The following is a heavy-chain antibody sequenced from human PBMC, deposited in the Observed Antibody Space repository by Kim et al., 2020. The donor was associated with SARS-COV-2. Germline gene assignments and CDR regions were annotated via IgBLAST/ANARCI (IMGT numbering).Heavy chain of an antibody. J-gene: IGHJ4*02. Sequence: GGSLRLSCETSGFIFNYYVVHWVRQAPGKGLEWVAVVSLDGSREYYADSVKGRFTIARDSSKSAVYLQMNSLRPEDTALYSCARDRREFCRSTSCYGRFDFWGRGTLVTVSS. CDR2: VSLDGSRE. CDR1: GFIFNYYV. CDR3: ARDRREFCRSTSCYGRFDF. D-gene: IGHD2-2*01. V-gene: IGHV3-30-3*01.